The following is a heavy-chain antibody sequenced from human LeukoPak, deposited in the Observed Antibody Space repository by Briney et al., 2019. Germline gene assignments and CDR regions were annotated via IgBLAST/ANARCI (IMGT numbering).Heavy chain of an antibody. Sequence: GRSLRLSCAASGFTFSNYGMHWVRQAPGKGLEWVAVIWYDGGNKYYADSVKGRFTISRDNSKNTLYLQMNSLRAEDTAVYYCARGLAAAGLYFDYWGQGTLVTVS. CDR3: ARGLAAAGLYFDY. D-gene: IGHD6-13*01. V-gene: IGHV3-33*01. CDR2: IWYDGGNK. CDR1: GFTFSNYG. J-gene: IGHJ4*02.